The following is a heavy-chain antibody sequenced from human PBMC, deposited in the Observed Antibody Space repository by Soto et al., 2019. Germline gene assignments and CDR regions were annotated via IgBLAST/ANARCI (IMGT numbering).Heavy chain of an antibody. D-gene: IGHD6-13*01. CDR1: GGTFGSYA. CDR3: ARGRAAAAYNWFDP. V-gene: IGHV1-69*13. J-gene: IGHJ5*02. CDR2: IIPIFGTA. Sequence: EASVKVSCKASGGTFGSYAISWVRQAPGQGLEWMGGIIPIFGTANYAQKFQGRVTITADESTSTAYMELSSLRSEDTAVYYCARGRAAAAYNWFDPWGQGTLVTVSS.